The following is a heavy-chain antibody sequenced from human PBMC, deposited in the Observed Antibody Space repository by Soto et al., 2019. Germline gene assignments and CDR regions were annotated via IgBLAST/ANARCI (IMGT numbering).Heavy chain of an antibody. J-gene: IGHJ6*02. V-gene: IGHV5-10-1*01. D-gene: IGHD6-13*01. CDR3: ARPPPYSSSWDGYYYGMDV. CDR1: GYSFTSYW. Sequence: PGESLKISCKGSGYSFTSYWISWVRQMPGKGLEWMGRIDPSDSYTNYSPSFQGHVTISADKSISTAYLQWSSLKASDTAMYYCARPPPYSSSWDGYYYGMDVWGQGTTVTVSS. CDR2: IDPSDSYT.